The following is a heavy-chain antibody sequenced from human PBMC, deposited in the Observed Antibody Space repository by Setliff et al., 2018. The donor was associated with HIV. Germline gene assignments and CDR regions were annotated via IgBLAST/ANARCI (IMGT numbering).Heavy chain of an antibody. J-gene: IGHJ4*02. CDR2: IIPIFNTA. V-gene: IGHV1-69*13. CDR1: GYSFTNND. D-gene: IGHD4-17*01. CDR3: ARRGGNGDYPLYFDY. Sequence: SVKVSCKASGYSFTNNDINWVRQAPGQGLQWVGGIIPIFNTANYAQKFLGRVTITADEATSTAYMELSSLRSDDTAVYYCARRGGNGDYPLYFDYWGQGTLVTVSS.